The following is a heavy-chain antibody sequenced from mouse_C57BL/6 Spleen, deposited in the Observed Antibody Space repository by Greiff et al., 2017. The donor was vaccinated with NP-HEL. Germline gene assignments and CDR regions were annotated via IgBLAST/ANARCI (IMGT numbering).Heavy chain of an antibody. Sequence: QVQLQQPGTELVKPGASVKLSCKASGYTFTSYWMHWVKQRPGQGLEWIGNINPSNGGTNYNEKFKSKATLTVDKSSSTAYMQLSSLTSEDSAVHYCAREDYGSSYWYFDVWGTGTTVTVSS. CDR3: AREDYGSSYWYFDV. D-gene: IGHD1-1*01. V-gene: IGHV1-53*01. CDR1: GYTFTSYW. CDR2: INPSNGGT. J-gene: IGHJ1*03.